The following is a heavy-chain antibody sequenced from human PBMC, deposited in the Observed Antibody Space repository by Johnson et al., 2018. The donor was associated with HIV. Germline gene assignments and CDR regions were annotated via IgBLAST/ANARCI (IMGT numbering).Heavy chain of an antibody. J-gene: IGHJ3*02. CDR1: GFTFDDYT. CDR3: ATVWRNEGRHAFDI. CDR2: ISWDGGST. Sequence: EVQLVESGGVVVQPGGSLRLSCAASGFTFDDYTMHWVRQAPGKGLEWVSLISWDGGSTYYADSVKGLFTISRDTSKDTLYLQMNSLRAEDTAVYFCATVWRNEGRHAFDIWGQGTMVTVSS. D-gene: IGHD1-1*01. V-gene: IGHV3-43*01.